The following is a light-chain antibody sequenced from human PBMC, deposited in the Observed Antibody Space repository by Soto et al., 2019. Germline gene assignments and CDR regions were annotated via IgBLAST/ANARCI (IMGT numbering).Light chain of an antibody. V-gene: IGKV1-39*01. CDR2: AAS. CDR3: QQSYITPYA. J-gene: IGKJ2*01. Sequence: DVQMTQSPSSLSASVGDTVTITCRASQSISVHLNWYQQKGGKVPKLLIYAASNLYSGVPSRFSGRGSETDFALTISSLQPEDVATYYCQQSYITPYAFGQGTRLEIK. CDR1: QSISVH.